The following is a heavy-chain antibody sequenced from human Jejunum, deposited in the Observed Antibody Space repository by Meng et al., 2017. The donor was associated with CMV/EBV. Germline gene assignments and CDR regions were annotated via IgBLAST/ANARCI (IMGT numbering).Heavy chain of an antibody. Sequence: QVQLQESGPGLLKPSASLSLPCAASDDAMSRNCWSWIRQPPGKGLEWIGYICYDGMTNYNPSLKSRITISGDTSKNQFSLQVTSVTAADTAMYYCALRGLAAGTFQQWGQGTLVTVSS. CDR2: ICYDGMT. D-gene: IGHD6-13*01. J-gene: IGHJ1*01. CDR3: ALRGLAAGTFQQ. V-gene: IGHV4-59*01. CDR1: DDAMSRNC.